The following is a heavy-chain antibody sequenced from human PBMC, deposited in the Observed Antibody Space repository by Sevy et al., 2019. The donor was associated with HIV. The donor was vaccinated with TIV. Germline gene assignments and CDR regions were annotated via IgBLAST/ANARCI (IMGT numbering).Heavy chain of an antibody. V-gene: IGHV4-59*01. J-gene: IGHJ3*02. Sequence: SETLSLTCTVSGGSISTYYWNWIRQPPGKGLEWIGYFYYSGSTNYNPSLKSRVTISVDTSKNQFSLKMRSVIGADTAVYYCARARYDSSGYPDAFDIWGQGTVVTVSS. CDR3: ARARYDSSGYPDAFDI. CDR1: GGSISTYY. D-gene: IGHD3-22*01. CDR2: FYYSGST.